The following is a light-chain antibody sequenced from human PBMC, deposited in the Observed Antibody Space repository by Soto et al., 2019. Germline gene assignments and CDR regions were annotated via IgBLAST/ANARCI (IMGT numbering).Light chain of an antibody. CDR3: QQYYSAPYS. Sequence: DTVMTQSPGSLAVSLGERATINCKSSQSVLYSSNNKNYLAWYQQKPGQPPKLLIYWAATRESGVPDRFSGSGSGTDFTLTISSLQADDVAVYYYQQYYSAPYSFGQGTKLEIK. CDR2: WAA. CDR1: QSVLYSSNNKNY. J-gene: IGKJ2*03. V-gene: IGKV4-1*01.